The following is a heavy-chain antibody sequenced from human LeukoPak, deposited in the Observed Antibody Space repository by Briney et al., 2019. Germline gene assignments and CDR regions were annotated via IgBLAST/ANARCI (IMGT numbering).Heavy chain of an antibody. CDR3: AKRLYDSSGYDY. D-gene: IGHD3-22*01. J-gene: IGHJ4*02. V-gene: IGHV3-64*04. CDR2: IVSNGVST. Sequence: GGSLRLSCSAPGFTFSSYAMHWVRQAPGKGLEYVSAIVSNGVSTYYADSVKGRFTLSRDNSKNTLYLQMNSLRAEDTAVYYCAKRLYDSSGYDYWGQGTLVTVSS. CDR1: GFTFSSYA.